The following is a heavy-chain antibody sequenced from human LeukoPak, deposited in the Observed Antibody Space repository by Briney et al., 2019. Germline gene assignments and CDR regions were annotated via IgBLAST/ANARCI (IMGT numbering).Heavy chain of an antibody. Sequence: SETLSLTCTVSGDSITSYSWTWIRQSAGKGLEWIGRIYTTGTSNYSPSLKSRVTMSVDRTRNQFSLTLRSVTAADSAVYYCAKVAGATGSTDWFDPWGQGTLITVSS. CDR2: IYTTGTS. V-gene: IGHV4-4*07. D-gene: IGHD1-1*01. J-gene: IGHJ5*02. CDR3: AKVAGATGSTDWFDP. CDR1: GDSITSYS.